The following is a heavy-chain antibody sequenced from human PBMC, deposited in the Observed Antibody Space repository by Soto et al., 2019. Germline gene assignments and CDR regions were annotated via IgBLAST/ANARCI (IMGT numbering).Heavy chain of an antibody. CDR3: ASGRGYTYGYDSYNWFDP. CDR1: GGTFRNYA. Sequence: QVQLVQSGAEVKKPGSSVKVSCKASGGTFRNYAFNWVRQAPGQGLEWMGGIIPIFGTTNYAQKFQGRVTHPADESTTTGYMELSSQRSEDTAVYYCASGRGYTYGYDSYNWFDPWGQGTRVTVSS. CDR2: IIPIFGTT. V-gene: IGHV1-69*12. J-gene: IGHJ5*02. D-gene: IGHD5-18*01.